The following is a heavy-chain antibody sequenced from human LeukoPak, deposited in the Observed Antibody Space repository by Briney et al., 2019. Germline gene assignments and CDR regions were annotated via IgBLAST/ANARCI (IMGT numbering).Heavy chain of an antibody. D-gene: IGHD2-2*01. CDR1: GFTLSSYS. CDR2: ISSSSSTI. CDR3: ARESERYCSSTSCFGDYYYGMDV. J-gene: IGHJ6*02. Sequence: PGGSLRLSCAASGFTLSSYSMNWVRQAPGKGLEWVSYISSSSSTIYYADSVKGRFTISRDNAKNSLYLQMNSLRAEDTAVYYCARESERYCSSTSCFGDYYYGMDVWGQGTTVTVSS. V-gene: IGHV3-48*01.